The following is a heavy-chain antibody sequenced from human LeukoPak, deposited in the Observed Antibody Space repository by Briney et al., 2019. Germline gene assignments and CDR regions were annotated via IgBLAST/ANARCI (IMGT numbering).Heavy chain of an antibody. CDR2: MSYDGNRK. Sequence: GRSLRLSCTASGFTFSSYAMHWVRQTPGKGLEWVAAMSYDGNRKHYADSVKGRFTISRDTSKNTLYLQMNSLRYEDTAVYSCAREMNREAYRTADYWGQGTLVTVSS. D-gene: IGHD1-1*01. CDR3: AREMNREAYRTADY. J-gene: IGHJ4*02. CDR1: GFTFSSYA. V-gene: IGHV3-30-3*01.